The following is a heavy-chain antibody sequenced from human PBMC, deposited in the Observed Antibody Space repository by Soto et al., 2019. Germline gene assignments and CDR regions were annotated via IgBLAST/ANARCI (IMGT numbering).Heavy chain of an antibody. Sequence: KPVGSLRLSCAASGFTFSDYYMSWIRQAPGKGLEWVSYISSSSSYTNYADSVKGRFTISRDNAKNSLYLQMNSLRAEDTAVYYCARDLGRDRPGFWFGERLKNNGMDVWGQGTTVTVSS. CDR2: ISSSSSYT. CDR1: GFTFSDYY. CDR3: ARDLGRDRPGFWFGERLKNNGMDV. D-gene: IGHD3-10*01. J-gene: IGHJ6*02. V-gene: IGHV3-11*06.